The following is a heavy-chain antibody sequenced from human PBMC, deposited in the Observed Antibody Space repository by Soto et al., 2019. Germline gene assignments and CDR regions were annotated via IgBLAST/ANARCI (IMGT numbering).Heavy chain of an antibody. Sequence: EVQLVESGGGLVQPGGSLRLSCAASGFTFSSYWMSWVRQAPGKGLEWVANIKQDGSEKYYVDSVKGRFTISRDNAKNSLYLQMNSLRAEDTAVYYCARDDFRGTFGEFDYWGQGTLVTVSS. V-gene: IGHV3-7*01. D-gene: IGHD3-16*01. CDR3: ARDDFRGTFGEFDY. CDR2: IKQDGSEK. J-gene: IGHJ4*02. CDR1: GFTFSSYW.